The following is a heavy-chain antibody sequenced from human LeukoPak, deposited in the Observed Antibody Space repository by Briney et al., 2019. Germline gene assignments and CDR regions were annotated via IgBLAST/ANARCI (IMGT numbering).Heavy chain of an antibody. V-gene: IGHV1-8*01. J-gene: IGHJ4*02. D-gene: IGHD2-15*01. Sequence: ASVKVSCKASGYTFTYNDINWVRQATGQGLEWMGWMNPGTANTGYSQKFQGRLAMTADTFINTAYMELSGLTSEDTAVYYCARGRAAADWGQGTLVTVSS. CDR1: GYTFTYND. CDR3: ARGRAAAD. CDR2: MNPGTANT.